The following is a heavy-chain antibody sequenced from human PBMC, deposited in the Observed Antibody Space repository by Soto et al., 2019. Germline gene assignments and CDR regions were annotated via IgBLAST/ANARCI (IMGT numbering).Heavy chain of an antibody. CDR2: INYSGST. V-gene: IGHV4-39*01. Sequence: SETLSLTCPVSGGSISSSTSYWGWIRQPPGKGLEWIGSINYSGSTYYSPSLKSRVTISADTSKNQFSLKLSSVTAADTAVYYCARPVNYYYYYMDVWGKGTMVTVSS. J-gene: IGHJ6*03. CDR3: ARPVNYYYYYMDV. CDR1: GGSISSSTSY.